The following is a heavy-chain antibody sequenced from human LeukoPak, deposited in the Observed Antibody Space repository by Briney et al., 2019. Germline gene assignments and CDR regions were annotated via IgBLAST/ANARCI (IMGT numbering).Heavy chain of an antibody. D-gene: IGHD1-26*01. V-gene: IGHV1-2*06. CDR1: GYTFTGYY. J-gene: IGHJ4*02. CDR3: ARVGGRWELQYYFDY. Sequence: GASVKVSCKASGYTFTGYYMHWVRQAPGQGLEWMGRINPNSGGTNYAQKFQGRVTMTRDTSISTAYMELSRPRSDDTAVYYCARVGGRWELQYYFDYWGQGTLVTVSS. CDR2: INPNSGGT.